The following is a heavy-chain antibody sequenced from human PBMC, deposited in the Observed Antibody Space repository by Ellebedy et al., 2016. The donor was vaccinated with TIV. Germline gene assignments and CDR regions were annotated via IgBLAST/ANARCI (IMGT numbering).Heavy chain of an antibody. Sequence: PGGSLRLSCVGSGFTFSSYAMNWVRQAPGKGLEWVSGIGVGGASTYYADSVKGRFTISRDNPKNTLYLQMNSLRVEDTAVYYCATQLWNSEFWGQGTLVIVSS. CDR1: GFTFSSYA. CDR3: ATQLWNSEF. D-gene: IGHD5-18*01. CDR2: IGVGGAST. J-gene: IGHJ4*02. V-gene: IGHV3-23*01.